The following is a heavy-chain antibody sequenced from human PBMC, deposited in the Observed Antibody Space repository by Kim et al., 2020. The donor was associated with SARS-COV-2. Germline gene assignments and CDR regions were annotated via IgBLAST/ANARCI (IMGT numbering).Heavy chain of an antibody. CDR2: ISYDGSNK. D-gene: IGHD6-19*01. Sequence: GGSLRLSCAASGFTFSSYGMHWVRQAPGKGLEWVAVISYDGSNKYYADSVKGRFTISRDNSKNTLYLQMNSLRAEDTAVYYCAKELPPGYSSGRSYYYYGMDVWGQGTTVTVSS. J-gene: IGHJ6*02. CDR3: AKELPPGYSSGRSYYYYGMDV. V-gene: IGHV3-30*18. CDR1: GFTFSSYG.